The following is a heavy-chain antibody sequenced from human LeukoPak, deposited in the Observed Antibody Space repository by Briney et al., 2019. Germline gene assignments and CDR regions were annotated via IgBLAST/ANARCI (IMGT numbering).Heavy chain of an antibody. Sequence: GASVKVSCKASGYTFTGYGISWVRQAPGKGLEWMGWISAYNGNTNYAQKLQGRVTMTTDTSTSTAYMELRSLRSDDTAVYYCARSWGGSSWYFYFDYWGQGTLVTVSS. V-gene: IGHV1-18*04. D-gene: IGHD6-13*01. CDR3: ARSWGGSSWYFYFDY. J-gene: IGHJ4*02. CDR1: GYTFTGYG. CDR2: ISAYNGNT.